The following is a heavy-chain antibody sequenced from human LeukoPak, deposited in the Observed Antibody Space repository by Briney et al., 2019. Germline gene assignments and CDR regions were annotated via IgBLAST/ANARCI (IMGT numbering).Heavy chain of an antibody. D-gene: IGHD7-27*01. CDR1: GLTFNIFG. J-gene: IGHJ4*02. CDR3: GKDAIPMNSIWDYFDC. CDR2: IGGGDP. V-gene: IGHV3-23*01. Sequence: GGSLRLSCAASGLTFNIFGMTWVRQPPGRGLEWVSSIGGGDPYYADSVKGRFTVSRDNSRSTVYLQMSSLRAEDKAVYYGGKDAIPMNSIWDYFDCWGQGTLVTVSS.